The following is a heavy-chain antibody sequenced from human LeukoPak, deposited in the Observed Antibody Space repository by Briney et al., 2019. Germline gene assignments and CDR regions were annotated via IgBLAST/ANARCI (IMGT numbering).Heavy chain of an antibody. CDR1: GFILSNAW. V-gene: IGHV3-15*01. J-gene: IGHJ4*02. Sequence: GGSLRLSCVASGFILSNAWMSWVRQAPGKGLEWVGRIKSKTDGGTTDYAAPVKGRFTISRDDSKNTLYLQMNSLKTEDTAVYYCTTEEVGATAALDYWGQGTLVTVSS. CDR3: TTEEVGATAALDY. CDR2: IKSKTDGGTT. D-gene: IGHD1-26*01.